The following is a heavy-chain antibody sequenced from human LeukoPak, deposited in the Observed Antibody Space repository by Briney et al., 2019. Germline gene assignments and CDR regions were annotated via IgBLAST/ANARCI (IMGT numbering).Heavy chain of an antibody. D-gene: IGHD4-4*01. J-gene: IGHJ6*02. V-gene: IGHV4-34*01. Sequence: PSETLSLTCAVYGGSFSGYYWSWIRQPPGKGLEWIGEINHSGSTNYNPSLKSRVTISVDTSKNQFSLKLSSVTAADTAVYYCARVSESNYGHYYYYYGMDVWGQGTTVTVSS. CDR2: INHSGST. CDR3: ARVSESNYGHYYYYYGMDV. CDR1: GGSFSGYY.